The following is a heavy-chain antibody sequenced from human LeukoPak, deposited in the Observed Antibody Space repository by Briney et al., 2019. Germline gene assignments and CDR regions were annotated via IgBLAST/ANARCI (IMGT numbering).Heavy chain of an antibody. V-gene: IGHV3-74*01. Sequence: GGSLRLSCAASGFTFSSYWMHWVRQAPGKGLVWVSRTNSDGSSTSYADSVKGRFTVSRDNAKNTLYLQMNSLRAEDTAVYYCARDGIYMRVVATEHDAIDLWGQGTVVTVSS. CDR1: GFTFSSYW. J-gene: IGHJ3*01. CDR3: ARDGIYMRVVATEHDAIDL. D-gene: IGHD5-12*01. CDR2: TNSDGSST.